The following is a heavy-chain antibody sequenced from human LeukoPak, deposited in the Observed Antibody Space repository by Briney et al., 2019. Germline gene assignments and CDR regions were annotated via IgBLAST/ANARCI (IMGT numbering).Heavy chain of an antibody. D-gene: IGHD4-17*01. Sequence: GGSLRLSCALSGLTVNDNYMSWVRQAPGKGLEWVSLIFPDGQTYYADFVQGRFSISRDMSRNSLFLDMSSLRAEDTAVFFCARANPVYGDFDYWGQGTLVPVPS. CDR3: ARANPVYGDFDY. J-gene: IGHJ4*02. CDR1: GLTVNDNY. CDR2: IFPDGQT. V-gene: IGHV3-53*01.